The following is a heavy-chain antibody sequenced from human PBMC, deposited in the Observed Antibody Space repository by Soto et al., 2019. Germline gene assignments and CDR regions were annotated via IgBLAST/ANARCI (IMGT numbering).Heavy chain of an antibody. D-gene: IGHD5-18*01. CDR3: VRAGKGNSYGYFY. Sequence: EVQLVESGGGLVQPGGSLRLSCAVSGLTFTPYNFHWVRQAPGKGLEWISFINPGSVTRHYADSVKGRFTISRDNAKNSLYLQMNSLTDADTAVYYCVRAGKGNSYGYFYWGQGTLVTVSS. CDR2: INPGSVTR. V-gene: IGHV3-48*02. J-gene: IGHJ4*02. CDR1: GLTFTPYN.